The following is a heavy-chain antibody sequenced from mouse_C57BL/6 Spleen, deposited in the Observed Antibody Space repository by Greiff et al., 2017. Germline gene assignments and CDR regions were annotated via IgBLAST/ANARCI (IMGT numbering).Heavy chain of an antibody. CDR2: INPGSGGT. CDR3: ARYGYYPFYAMDY. V-gene: IGHV1-54*01. Sequence: QVQLQQSGAELVRPGTSVKVSCKASGYAFTNYLIEWVKQRPGQGLEWIGVINPGSGGTNYNEKFKGKATLTADKSSSTAYMQLSSLTSEDSAVYFCARYGYYPFYAMDYWGQGTSVTVSS. D-gene: IGHD2-3*01. J-gene: IGHJ4*01. CDR1: GYAFTNYL.